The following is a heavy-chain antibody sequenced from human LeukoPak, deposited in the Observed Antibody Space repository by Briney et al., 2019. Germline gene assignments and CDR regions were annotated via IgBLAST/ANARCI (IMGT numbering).Heavy chain of an antibody. J-gene: IGHJ4*02. CDR1: GGTFSSYA. CDR2: IIPIFGTA. CDR3: ARMVATNEMAFDY. V-gene: IGHV1-69*06. Sequence: GGSVKVSCKASGGTFSSYAISWVRQAPGQGLEWMGGIIPIFGTANYAQKFQGRVTITADKSTSTAYMELSSLRSEDTAVYYCARMVATNEMAFDYWGQGTLVTVSS. D-gene: IGHD5-24*01.